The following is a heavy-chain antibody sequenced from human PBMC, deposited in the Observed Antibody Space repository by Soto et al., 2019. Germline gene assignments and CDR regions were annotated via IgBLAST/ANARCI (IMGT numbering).Heavy chain of an antibody. J-gene: IGHJ4*02. CDR3: ARGGENSFWSGFPDY. D-gene: IGHD3-3*01. CDR1: GFTFSRFA. Sequence: QVHLVESGGGVVQPGKSLRLSCAASGFTFSRFAINWVRQTPGKGLEWVAVVSYDASNKMYADSVKGRFTISRDNFRNMVFLRMSSLSAEDTAIYYCARGGENSFWSGFPDYWGQGTLVTVCS. CDR2: VSYDASNK. V-gene: IGHV3-30-3*01.